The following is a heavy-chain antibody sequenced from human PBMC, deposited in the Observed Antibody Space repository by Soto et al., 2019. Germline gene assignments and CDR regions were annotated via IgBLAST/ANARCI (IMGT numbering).Heavy chain of an antibody. D-gene: IGHD4-17*01. Sequence: SETLSLTCTVSGGSISSDNYYWSWIRQHPGKGLEWIWYIYYSGSTFYNPSLMSRVTISVDTSKNQFSLKLSSVTAADTAIYYCAREVITVTPEINDAFDIWGQGTMVTVS. CDR2: IYYSGST. J-gene: IGHJ3*02. CDR3: AREVITVTPEINDAFDI. V-gene: IGHV4-31*03. CDR1: GGSISSDNYY.